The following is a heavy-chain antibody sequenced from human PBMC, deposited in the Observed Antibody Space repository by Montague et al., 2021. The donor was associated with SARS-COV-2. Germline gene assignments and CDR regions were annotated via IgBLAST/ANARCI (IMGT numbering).Heavy chain of an antibody. CDR1: GGSISSYY. J-gene: IGHJ4*02. CDR3: ASRYDSSGYYVF. CDR2: NYYTGRT. V-gene: IGHV4-59*08. Sequence: SETLSLTCTVSGGSISSYYWSWIRQPPGKGLEWIGYNYYTGRTNYNPSLRSRVTISVDTSKKQFSLKLNSVTAADTAVYYCASRYDSSGYYVFWGQGTMVTVSS. D-gene: IGHD3-22*01.